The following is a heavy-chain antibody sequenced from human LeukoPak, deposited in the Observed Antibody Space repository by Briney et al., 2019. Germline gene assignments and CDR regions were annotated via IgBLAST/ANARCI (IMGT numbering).Heavy chain of an antibody. Sequence: SETLSLTCTVSGGSISSYYWSWIRQPAGKGLDWIERIYTSGSTNYNPSLESRVTMSVDTSKNQFSLKLSSVTAADTAVYYCARASSSWSRSGYYFDYWGQGTLVTVSS. D-gene: IGHD6-13*01. V-gene: IGHV4-4*07. J-gene: IGHJ4*02. CDR1: GGSISSYY. CDR2: IYTSGST. CDR3: ARASSSWSRSGYYFDY.